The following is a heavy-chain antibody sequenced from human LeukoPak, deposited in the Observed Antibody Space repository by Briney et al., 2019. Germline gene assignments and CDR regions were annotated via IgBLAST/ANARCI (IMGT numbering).Heavy chain of an antibody. Sequence: SETLSLTCTVSGGSISSYYWSWIRQPPGKGLEWIGYISYSGSTNYNPSLKSRVTISVDTSKNQFSLKLSSVTAADTAVYYCARPGLGTSDYWGQGTLVTVSS. J-gene: IGHJ4*02. CDR1: GGSISSYY. V-gene: IGHV4-59*08. CDR2: ISYSGST. D-gene: IGHD5-12*01. CDR3: ARPGLGTSDY.